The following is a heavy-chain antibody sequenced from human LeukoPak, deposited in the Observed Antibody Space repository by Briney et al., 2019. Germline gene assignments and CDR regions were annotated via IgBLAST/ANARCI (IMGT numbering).Heavy chain of an antibody. CDR2: ISAYNGNT. CDR1: GYTFTSYG. Sequence: ASVKVSCKASGYTFTSYGISWVRQAPGQGLEWMGWISAYNGNTNYAQKLQGRVTMTTDTSTSTAYMELRGLRSDDTAVYYCAGDSVPYYYDSSGFDFWGQETLVTVSS. J-gene: IGHJ4*02. D-gene: IGHD3-22*01. V-gene: IGHV1-18*01. CDR3: AGDSVPYYYDSSGFDF.